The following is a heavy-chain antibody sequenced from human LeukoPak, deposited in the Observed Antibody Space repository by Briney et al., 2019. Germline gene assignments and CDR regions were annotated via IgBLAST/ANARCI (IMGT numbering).Heavy chain of an antibody. CDR1: GFTFTGYY. CDR2: INPNSGGT. CDR3: ARAHCISTTCYLDY. J-gene: IGHJ4*02. V-gene: IGHV1-2*02. Sequence: GASVKVSCKASGFTFTGYYMHWVRQAPGQGLEWMGWINPNSGGTNYAQKFQGRVTMTRDTSISTAYMELSRLRSDDTAVYYCARAHCISTTCYLDYWGQGPLVTVSS. D-gene: IGHD2-2*01.